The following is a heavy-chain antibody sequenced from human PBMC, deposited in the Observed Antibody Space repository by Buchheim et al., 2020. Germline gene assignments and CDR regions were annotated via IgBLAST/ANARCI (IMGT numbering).Heavy chain of an antibody. V-gene: IGHV4-34*01. CDR1: GGSFSGYY. CDR2: INHSGST. D-gene: IGHD5-18*01. Sequence: QVQLQQWGAGLLKPSETLSLTCAVYGGSFSGYYWSWIRQPPGKGLEWIGEINHSGSTNYNPSLKSRVTISVDTSKNQFSLKLSSVTAADTAVYYCARFEDTARTYHYYYYMDVWGKGTT. CDR3: ARFEDTARTYHYYYYMDV. J-gene: IGHJ6*03.